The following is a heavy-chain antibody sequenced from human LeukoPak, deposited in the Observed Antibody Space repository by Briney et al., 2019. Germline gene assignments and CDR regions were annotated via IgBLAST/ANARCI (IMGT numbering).Heavy chain of an antibody. D-gene: IGHD6-13*01. CDR1: GGSFSGYY. V-gene: IGHV4-34*01. CDR3: ARGKPGIAAGPNYGMDV. J-gene: IGHJ6*04. Sequence: KPSETLSLTCAVYGGSFSGYYWSWIRQPPGKGLEWIGEINHSGSTNYNPSLKSRVTLSVDTSKNQFSLKLSSVTAADTAVYYCARGKPGIAAGPNYGMDVWGKGTTVTVSS. CDR2: INHSGST.